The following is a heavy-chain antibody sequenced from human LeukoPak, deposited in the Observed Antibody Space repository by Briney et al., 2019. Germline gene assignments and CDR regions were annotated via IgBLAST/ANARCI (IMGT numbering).Heavy chain of an antibody. CDR1: GFTLFWHV. Sequence: GGSLRLSCSASGFTLFWHVMHWVRQAPGKPLEYVSFIHHNGDITSYADSVRGRFTVSRDNSKNTLFLDLTSLRTDDTAVYYCARDMSGIYSFDYWGQGTLVTVSS. J-gene: IGHJ4*02. D-gene: IGHD1-26*01. CDR2: IHHNGDIT. V-gene: IGHV3-64D*06. CDR3: ARDMSGIYSFDY.